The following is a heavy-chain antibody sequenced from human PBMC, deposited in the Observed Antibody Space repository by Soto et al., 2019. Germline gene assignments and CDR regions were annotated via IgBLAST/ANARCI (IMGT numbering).Heavy chain of an antibody. CDR3: ARDSYYDDSSGYYEPDY. D-gene: IGHD3-22*01. CDR1: GYTFTSYG. J-gene: IGHJ4*02. V-gene: IGHV1-18*01. CDR2: ISAYNGNT. Sequence: QVQLLQSGAEVKKPGASVKVSCKASGYTFTSYGISWVRQAPGQGLEWMGWISAYNGNTNYAQKLQGRVTMTTDPSTSTAYMEVRSVRSDDTAVYYCARDSYYDDSSGYYEPDYWGQGTLVTVSS.